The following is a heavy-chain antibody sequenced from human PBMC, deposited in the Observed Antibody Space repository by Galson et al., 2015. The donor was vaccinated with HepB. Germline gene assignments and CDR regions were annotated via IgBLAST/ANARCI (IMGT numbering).Heavy chain of an antibody. J-gene: IGHJ6*02. CDR3: ARRFWSSPLDYGMDV. V-gene: IGHV2-70*11. CDR1: GFSLSTSGMC. D-gene: IGHD1-26*01. CDR2: IDWDDDK. Sequence: PALVKPTQTLTLTCTFSGFSLSTSGMCVSWIRQPPGKALEWLARIDWDDDKYYSTSLKTRLTISKDTSKNQVVLTMTNMDPVDTASYYCARRFWSSPLDYGMDVWGQGTTVTVSS.